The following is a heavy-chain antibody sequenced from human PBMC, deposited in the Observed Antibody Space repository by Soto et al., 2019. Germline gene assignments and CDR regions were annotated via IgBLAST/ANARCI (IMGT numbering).Heavy chain of an antibody. CDR2: IYYSGST. Sequence: SESLSLTGTVCGGSISSGGYYWSWIRHHPGKGLEWIGYIYYSGSTYYNPSLKGRVTISVDTSKNQFSLKLSSVTAADTAVYYCATASYDSSGYSPTSYFDYWGQGTLVTVSS. J-gene: IGHJ4*02. CDR1: GGSISSGGYY. D-gene: IGHD3-22*01. CDR3: ATASYDSSGYSPTSYFDY. V-gene: IGHV4-31*03.